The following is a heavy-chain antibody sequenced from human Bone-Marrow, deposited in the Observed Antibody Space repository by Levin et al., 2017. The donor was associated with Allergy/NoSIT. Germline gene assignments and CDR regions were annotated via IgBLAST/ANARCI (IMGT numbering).Heavy chain of an antibody. Sequence: GGSLRLSCASSGFTFSGYWMAWVRQAPGKGLEWVANINRDGGEGYYVDSVKGQFTISRDNARNSLDLQMNSLRVEDTAVYYCARNGAWSFEFSGQGTLVTVSS. CDR1: GFTFSGYW. CDR3: ARNGAWSFEF. V-gene: IGHV3-7*02. CDR2: INRDGGEG. D-gene: IGHD2-8*01. J-gene: IGHJ4*02.